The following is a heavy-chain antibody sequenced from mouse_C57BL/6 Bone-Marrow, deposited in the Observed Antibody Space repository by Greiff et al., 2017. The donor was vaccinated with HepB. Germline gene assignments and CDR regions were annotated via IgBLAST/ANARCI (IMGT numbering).Heavy chain of an antibody. J-gene: IGHJ2*01. CDR1: GYTFTDYY. Sequence: VQLQQSGPVLVKPGASVKMSCKASGYTFTDYYMNWVKQSHGKSLEWIGVINPYNGGTSYNQKFKGKATLTVDKSSSTAYMELNSLTSEDSAVYYCARGTTVVARGDYWGQGTTLTVSS. CDR3: ARGTTVVARGDY. CDR2: INPYNGGT. V-gene: IGHV1-19*01. D-gene: IGHD1-1*01.